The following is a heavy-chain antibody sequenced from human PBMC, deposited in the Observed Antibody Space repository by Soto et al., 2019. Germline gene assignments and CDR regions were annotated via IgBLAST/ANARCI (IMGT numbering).Heavy chain of an antibody. CDR1: GGSISSYY. CDR3: ARDTAGYDSSGYLGWFDP. Sequence: SETLSLICTVSGGSISSYYWSWIRQPPGQALEWIGYIYYSGSTNYHPTLKSRVTISVDTAKTHLSLNVSSVAAADTAVYYCARDTAGYDSSGYLGWFDPWGEGTLVTAS. J-gene: IGHJ5*02. D-gene: IGHD3-22*01. CDR2: IYYSGST. V-gene: IGHV4-59*01.